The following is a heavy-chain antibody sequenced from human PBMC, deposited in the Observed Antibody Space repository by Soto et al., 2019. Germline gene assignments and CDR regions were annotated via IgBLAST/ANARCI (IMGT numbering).Heavy chain of an antibody. CDR2: TSYDGSNK. CDR3: VKGATGGPRGYFDL. D-gene: IGHD3-16*01. CDR1: GFTFNTYG. Sequence: QVQLVESGGGVVQPGRSLRLSCAASGFTFNTYGMHWVRQAPGKGLEWVAVTSYDGSNKYSADSVKGRFTISRDNAKNTLYVEMNSLRAEDTAVYYCVKGATGGPRGYFDLWGRGTLVTVSS. V-gene: IGHV3-30*18. J-gene: IGHJ2*01.